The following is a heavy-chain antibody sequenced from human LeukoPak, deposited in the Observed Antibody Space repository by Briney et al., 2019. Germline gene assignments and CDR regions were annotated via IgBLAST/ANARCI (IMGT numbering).Heavy chain of an antibody. CDR3: ARGGGSGSYYKRELDY. V-gene: IGHV3-7*01. CDR1: AITFSNSW. J-gene: IGHJ4*02. D-gene: IGHD3-10*01. CDR2: IKEDGSEK. Sequence: GGSLRLSCAASAITFSNSWMCWVRQAPGKGLEWVANIKEDGSEKYYVNSVKGRFTISRDNAKNSLYLQMNSLRAEDTAVYYCARGGGSGSYYKRELDYWGQGTLVTVSS.